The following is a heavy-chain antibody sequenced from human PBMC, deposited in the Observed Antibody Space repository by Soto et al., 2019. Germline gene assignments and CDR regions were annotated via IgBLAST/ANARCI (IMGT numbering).Heavy chain of an antibody. CDR2: IYYSGST. D-gene: IGHD5-18*01. CDR1: GGSIRSGGYY. Sequence: PSETLSLTCTVSGGSIRSGGYYWSWVRQNPRRGLEWIGNIYYSGSTYYNPSLKSRLTISVDTSKNQFSLNLSSVTAADTAVYYCARDRLMATAGTARHYFGLDVWGQGTTVTV. V-gene: IGHV4-31*03. J-gene: IGHJ6*02. CDR3: ARDRLMATAGTARHYFGLDV.